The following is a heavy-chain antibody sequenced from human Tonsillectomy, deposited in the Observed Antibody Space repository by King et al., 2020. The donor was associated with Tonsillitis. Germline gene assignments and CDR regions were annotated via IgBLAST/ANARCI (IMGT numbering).Heavy chain of an antibody. CDR1: GFTFTDYG. Sequence: VQLVESGGGLVQPGGSLRLSCAASGFTFTDYGMSWFRQAPGKGLEWVSGISRSGDITYYADSVRGRFTMSRDNSKDTLHLQMSSLRGEDTAVYYCAPPVPSAQLYYKSGVDVWGQGTTVTVSS. J-gene: IGHJ6*02. CDR2: ISRSGDIT. D-gene: IGHD1-1*01. CDR3: APPVPSAQLYYKSGVDV. V-gene: IGHV3-23*04.